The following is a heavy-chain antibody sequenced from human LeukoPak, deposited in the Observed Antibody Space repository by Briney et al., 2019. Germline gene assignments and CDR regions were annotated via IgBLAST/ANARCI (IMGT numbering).Heavy chain of an antibody. CDR3: ARERGGYCSSTNCRGSFDY. Sequence: PGGSLRLSCAASGFTFSNAWMSWVRQAPGKGLEWVANINQDESEKYYVGSVKGRFTISRDNAKNSLYLQMNSLRAEDTAVYYCARERGGYCSSTNCRGSFDYWGQGTLVTVSS. CDR1: GFTFSNAW. J-gene: IGHJ4*02. D-gene: IGHD2-2*01. V-gene: IGHV3-7*01. CDR2: INQDESEK.